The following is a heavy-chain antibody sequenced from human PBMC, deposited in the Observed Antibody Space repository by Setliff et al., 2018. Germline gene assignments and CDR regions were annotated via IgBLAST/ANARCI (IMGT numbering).Heavy chain of an antibody. V-gene: IGHV4-4*02. Sequence: LSLTCAVSGDSISSSNWRNWVRQPPGEGLEWIGEIYHSGSTKYNPSLKSRVTISVDKSKNQFSLKLSSVTAADTAVYYCARGPYNIYDRSGYGFTNWFDPWGQGILVTVSS. CDR2: IYHSGST. J-gene: IGHJ5*02. CDR1: GDSISSSNW. D-gene: IGHD3-22*01. CDR3: ARGPYNIYDRSGYGFTNWFDP.